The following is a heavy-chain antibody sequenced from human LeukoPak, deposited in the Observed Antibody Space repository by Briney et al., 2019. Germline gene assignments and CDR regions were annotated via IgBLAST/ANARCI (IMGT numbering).Heavy chain of an antibody. J-gene: IGHJ4*02. CDR3: AKDRGIAVAGFDY. D-gene: IGHD6-19*01. Sequence: VRQAPXKGLEWVAVISYDGSNKYYADSVKGRFTISRDNSKNTLYLQMNSLRAEDTAVYYCAKDRGIAVAGFDYWGQGTLVTVSS. CDR2: ISYDGSNK. V-gene: IGHV3-30*18.